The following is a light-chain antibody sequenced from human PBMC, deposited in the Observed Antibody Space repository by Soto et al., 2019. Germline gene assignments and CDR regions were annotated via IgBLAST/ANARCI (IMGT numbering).Light chain of an antibody. V-gene: IGLV1-44*01. J-gene: IGLJ2*01. CDR3: AAWYDSLNGPV. CDR2: SNN. CDR1: SSNIGSNT. Sequence: QAVVTQPPSASGTPGQRVTISCSGSSSNIGSNTVNWYQQFPGTAPKLLIYSNNQRPSGVPDRFSGSKSGTSASLAISGLQSADEADYYCAAWYDSLNGPVFGGGTKLTVL.